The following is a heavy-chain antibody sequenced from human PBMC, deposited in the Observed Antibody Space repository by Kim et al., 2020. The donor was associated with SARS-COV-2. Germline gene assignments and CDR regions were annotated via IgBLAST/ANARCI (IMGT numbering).Heavy chain of an antibody. J-gene: IGHJ6*02. CDR2: ISSSSSTI. CDR1: GFTFSSYS. Sequence: GGSLRLSCAASGFTFSSYSMNWVRQAPGKGLEWVSYISSSSSTIYYADSVKGRFTISRDNAKNSLYLQMNSLRAEDTAVYYCAREARLLYYYGMDVWGQGTTVTVSS. CDR3: AREARLLYYYGMDV. V-gene: IGHV3-48*04. D-gene: IGHD1-26*01.